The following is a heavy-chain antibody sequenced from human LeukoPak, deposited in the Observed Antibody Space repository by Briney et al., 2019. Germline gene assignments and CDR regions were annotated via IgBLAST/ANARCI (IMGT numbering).Heavy chain of an antibody. Sequence: GGTLRLSCAASGFAFSNYGMNWVRQAPGKGLEWASGITGSGGTTYYADSVKGRFTISRDNSKNTLYLQMNSPRAEDTAAYYCAKDGNWARFENWGQGTLVTVSS. D-gene: IGHD7-27*01. CDR3: AKDGNWARFEN. CDR2: ITGSGGTT. V-gene: IGHV3-23*01. CDR1: GFAFSNYG. J-gene: IGHJ4*02.